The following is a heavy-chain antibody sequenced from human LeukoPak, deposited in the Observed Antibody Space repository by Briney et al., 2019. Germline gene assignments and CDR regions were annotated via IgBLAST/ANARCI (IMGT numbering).Heavy chain of an antibody. J-gene: IGHJ4*02. D-gene: IGHD3-22*01. Sequence: ASVKVSCKASGYTFTGYYMHWVRQAPGQGLEWMGWINPNSGGTNYAQKFQGRVTMTRDTSISTAYMELSRLRSDDTAVCYCARGIGRYYYDSSGSPWDYWGQGTLVTVSS. CDR1: GYTFTGYY. CDR2: INPNSGGT. CDR3: ARGIGRYYYDSSGSPWDY. V-gene: IGHV1-2*02.